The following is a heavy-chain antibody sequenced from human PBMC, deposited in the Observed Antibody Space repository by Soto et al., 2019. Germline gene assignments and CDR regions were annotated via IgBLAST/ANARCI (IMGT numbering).Heavy chain of an antibody. J-gene: IGHJ4*02. V-gene: IGHV3-11*01. D-gene: IGHD2-2*01. CDR2: ISGTANTI. CDR1: GFAFSDYY. CDR3: AKANGPSTSYCFASY. Sequence: PGGSLRLSCAASGFAFSDYYMSWIRQAPGKGLEWISYISGTANTIFYADSVKGRFTISRDNAKNSLYLQMNSLGAEDTAVYHCAKANGPSTSYCFASYWGQGSLVTVSS.